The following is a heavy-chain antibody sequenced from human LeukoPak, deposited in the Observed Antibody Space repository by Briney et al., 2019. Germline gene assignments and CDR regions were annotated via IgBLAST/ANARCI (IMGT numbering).Heavy chain of an antibody. V-gene: IGHV4-59*01. D-gene: IGHD2-2*01. CDR3: ARDLGYCSSTSCRDWFDP. CDR1: GGSNSSYY. Sequence: PSETLSLTCTVSGGSNSSYYWSWIRQPPGKGLEWIGYIYYSGSTNYNPSLKSRVTISVDTSKNQFSLKLSSVTAADTAVYYCARDLGYCSSTSCRDWFDPWGQGTLVTVSS. CDR2: IYYSGST. J-gene: IGHJ5*02.